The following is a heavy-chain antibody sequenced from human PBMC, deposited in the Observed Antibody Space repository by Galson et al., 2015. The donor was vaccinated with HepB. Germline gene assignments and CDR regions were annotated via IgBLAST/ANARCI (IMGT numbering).Heavy chain of an antibody. CDR2: INSNSKYR. V-gene: IGHV3-11*06. CDR3: ARAEVGTTYFLH. D-gene: IGHD1-26*01. Sequence: SLRLSCAASGFNFTEYYMSWIRQTPGKGLEWVSYINSNSKYRDYADSVRGRFTISRDNAKKSLYLQMSSLRAEDSGIYYCARAEVGTTYFLHWGQGTLVTVSP. J-gene: IGHJ1*01. CDR1: GFNFTEYY.